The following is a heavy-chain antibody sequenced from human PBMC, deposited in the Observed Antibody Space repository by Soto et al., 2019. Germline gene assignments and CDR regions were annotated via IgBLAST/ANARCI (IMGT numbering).Heavy chain of an antibody. V-gene: IGHV1-3*01. D-gene: IGHD4-17*01. CDR2: INAGNGNT. CDR1: GYTFTKYA. Sequence: QVQLVQSGAEVKKPGTSVKISCKASGYTFTKYALHWVSQVPGQRLELMGWINAGNGNTKYSQKFQGRVTITRDTSATTAYMEVSGLTFEDTAVYYGAKGCYYGDYVGYWGQGTLVTVYS. CDR3: AKGCYYGDYVGY. J-gene: IGHJ4*02.